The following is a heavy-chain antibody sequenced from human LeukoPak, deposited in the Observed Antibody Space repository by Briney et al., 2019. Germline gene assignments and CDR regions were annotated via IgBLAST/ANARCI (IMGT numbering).Heavy chain of an antibody. CDR3: AKVEEERRRLRFLEWFARGGFDP. CDR2: IFPSGGEI. Sequence: GGSLRLSCAASGFTFSTFAMIWVRQPPGKGLEWVSSIFPSGGEIHYADSVRGRFTISRDNSKSTLSLQMNSLRAEDTAIYYCAKVEEERRRLRFLEWFARGGFDPWGQGTLVTVSS. J-gene: IGHJ5*02. D-gene: IGHD3-3*01. CDR1: GFTFSTFA. V-gene: IGHV3-23*01.